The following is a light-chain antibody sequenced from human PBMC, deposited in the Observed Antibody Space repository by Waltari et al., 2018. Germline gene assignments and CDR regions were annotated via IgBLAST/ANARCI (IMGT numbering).Light chain of an antibody. CDR3: QHYLRLPVT. CDR2: AAS. CDR1: QSISRT. Sequence: EIVLTQSPGTLSLSPGERATLSCRASQSISRTLVWYQKKPGQAPRLLIYAASTRATGIPGRFSCSWSGTDFSLTISRLEPEDFAVYYCQHYLRLPVTFGQGTKVEIK. J-gene: IGKJ1*01. V-gene: IGKV3-20*01.